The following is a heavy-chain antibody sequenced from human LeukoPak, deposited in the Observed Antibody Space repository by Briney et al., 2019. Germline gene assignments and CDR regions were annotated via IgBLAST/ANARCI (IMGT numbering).Heavy chain of an antibody. V-gene: IGHV4-59*01. J-gene: IGHJ5*02. CDR3: AREGSGYDSRWFDP. CDR1: SGSISSYY. Sequence: SETLSLTCTVSSGSISSYYWSWIRQPPGKGLEWIGYIYYSGSTNYNPSLKSRVTISVDASKNQFSLKLSSVTAADTAVYYCAREGSGYDSRWFDPWGQGTLVTVSS. D-gene: IGHD5-12*01. CDR2: IYYSGST.